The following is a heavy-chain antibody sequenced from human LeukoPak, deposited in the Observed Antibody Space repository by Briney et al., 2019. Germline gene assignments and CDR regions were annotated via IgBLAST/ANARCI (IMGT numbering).Heavy chain of an antibody. CDR3: ARGGSGSYGMDV. J-gene: IGHJ6*02. D-gene: IGHD3-10*01. CDR1: GFTFSSYW. V-gene: IGHV3-7*01. CDR2: IKQDGSEK. Sequence: GGSLRLSCAASGFTFSSYWVSWVRQAPGKGLEWVANIKQDGSEKYYVDSVKGRFTISRDNAKNSLYLQMNSLRAEDTAVYYCARGGSGSYGMDVWGQGTTVTVSS.